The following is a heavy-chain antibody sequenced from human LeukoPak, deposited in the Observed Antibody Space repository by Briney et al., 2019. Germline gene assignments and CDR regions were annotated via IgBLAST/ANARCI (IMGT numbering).Heavy chain of an antibody. CDR2: IRYDGSNK. D-gene: IGHD6-13*01. CDR1: GFTFSSYG. V-gene: IGHV3-30*02. J-gene: IGHJ6*03. CDR3: ARVVKQLIYYYYYYMDV. Sequence: GGSLRLSCAASGFTFSSYGMHWVRQAPGKGLEWVAFIRYDGSNKYYADSVKGRFTISRDNSKNTLYLQMNSLRAEDTAVYYCARVVKQLIYYYYYYMDVWGKGTTVTVSS.